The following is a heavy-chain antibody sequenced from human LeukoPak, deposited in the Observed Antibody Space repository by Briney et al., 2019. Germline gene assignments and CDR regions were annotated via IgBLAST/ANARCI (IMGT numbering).Heavy chain of an antibody. J-gene: IGHJ3*02. D-gene: IGHD3-10*01. V-gene: IGHV3-7*01. CDR2: IKQDGSEK. CDR1: GFTFSSYW. CDR3: ARYFYGSGSYPDAFDI. Sequence: GGSLRLSCAASGFTFSSYWMSWVRQAPGKGLEWVANIKQDGSEKYFVDSVKGRFTISRDNAKNSLYLQMNSLRAEDTAVYYCARYFYGSGSYPDAFDIWGQGTMVTVSS.